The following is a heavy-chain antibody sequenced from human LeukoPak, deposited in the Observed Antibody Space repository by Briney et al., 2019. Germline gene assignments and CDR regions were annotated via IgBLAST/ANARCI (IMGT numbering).Heavy chain of an antibody. D-gene: IGHD3-22*01. Sequence: SETLSLTCAVSGGSISSGGYSWSWIRQPPGKGLEWIGYIYHSGSTYYNPSLKSRVTISIDTSKSQVSLKVNSVTAADTAVYYCARIPARYDGSGLPIIYYFDYWGQGTLVTVSS. CDR2: IYHSGST. CDR1: GGSISSGGYS. J-gene: IGHJ4*02. V-gene: IGHV4-30-2*02. CDR3: ARIPARYDGSGLPIIYYFDY.